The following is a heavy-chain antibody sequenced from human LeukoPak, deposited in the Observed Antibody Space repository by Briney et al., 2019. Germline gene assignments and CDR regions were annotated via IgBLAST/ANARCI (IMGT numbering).Heavy chain of an antibody. CDR1: GFTFSTYS. Sequence: GSLRLSCAASGFTFSTYSMNWVRQAPGKGLEWVSSITSSSTYIYYADSVKGRFSISRDNAKNSLYLQMNSLRAEDTAVYYCARTKPYSNYEIGFDCWGQGTLVTVSS. CDR3: ARTKPYSNYEIGFDC. D-gene: IGHD4-4*01. CDR2: ITSSSTYI. V-gene: IGHV3-21*01. J-gene: IGHJ4*02.